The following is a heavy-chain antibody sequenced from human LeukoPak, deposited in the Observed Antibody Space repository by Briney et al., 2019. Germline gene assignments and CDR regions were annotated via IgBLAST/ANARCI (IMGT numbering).Heavy chain of an antibody. J-gene: IGHJ3*02. CDR2: ISAYNGNT. D-gene: IGHD3-10*01. CDR3: AREGYYYGSGTLAFAFDI. V-gene: IGHV1-18*01. CDR1: GYTFTSYG. Sequence: VASVKVSCKASGYTFTSYGISWVRQAPGQGLEWMGWISAYNGNTNYAQKLQGRVTMTTDTSTSTAYMELRSLRSDDTAVYYCAREGYYYGSGTLAFAFDIWGQGTMVTVSS.